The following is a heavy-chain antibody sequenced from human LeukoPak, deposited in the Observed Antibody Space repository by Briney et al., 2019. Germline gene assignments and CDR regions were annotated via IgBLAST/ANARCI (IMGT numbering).Heavy chain of an antibody. J-gene: IGHJ3*01. CDR3: ARLLYNAVSGDPDTFDV. V-gene: IGHV4-59*11. Sequence: SETLSLTCTVSGGSLSGHYWSWIRQPPGKRLEWIGYVSYTGRTKYNPSLQSRVTISIDTSKSQFSLKLTSVTSADTAVYSCARLLYNAVSGDPDTFDVWGQGTTVIVSS. CDR2: VSYTGRT. CDR1: GGSLSGHY. D-gene: IGHD2-15*01.